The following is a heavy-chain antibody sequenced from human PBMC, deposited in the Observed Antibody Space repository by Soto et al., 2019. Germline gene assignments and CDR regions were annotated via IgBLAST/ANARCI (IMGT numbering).Heavy chain of an antibody. Sequence: IQVEESGGGLVKPGDSLRLSCVVSGLVFSDAWVSWVRQSPGKGLEWLGRIKNGGATDYPVPLKGRFTISRDDSKNTLYLQMNTLKTEDTAQYYCTWNADVYHGMSVWGQGTTVTVSS. V-gene: IGHV3-15*01. D-gene: IGHD1-1*01. J-gene: IGHJ6*02. CDR3: TWNADVYHGMSV. CDR1: GLVFSDAW. CDR2: IKNGGAT.